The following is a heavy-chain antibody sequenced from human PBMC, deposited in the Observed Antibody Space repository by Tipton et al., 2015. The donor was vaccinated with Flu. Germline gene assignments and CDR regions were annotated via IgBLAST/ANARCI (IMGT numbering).Heavy chain of an antibody. CDR1: GGSTSSGSYY. D-gene: IGHD1-7*01. CDR2: IYTTGST. CDR3: ARDAESPNWNYGAAYYYGMDV. J-gene: IGHJ6*02. Sequence: TLSLTCTVSGGSTSSGSYYWSWIRQPAGKGLEWIGRIYTTGSTKYNPSLKSRVTISLDTSKNRFSLNLSSVTAADTAVYYCARDAESPNWNYGAAYYYGMDVWGQGTTVTVSS. V-gene: IGHV4-61*02.